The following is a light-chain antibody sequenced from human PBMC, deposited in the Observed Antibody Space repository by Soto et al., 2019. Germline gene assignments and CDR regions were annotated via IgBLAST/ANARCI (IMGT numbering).Light chain of an antibody. J-gene: IGLJ1*01. CDR1: TSDVGGSNF. CDR2: DVA. CDR3: VSCTSRTTYV. V-gene: IGLV2-14*03. Sequence: QSARTQPASVSDSPGHSITISCTGTTSDVGGSNFVSWYQQHPGKPPKLIIYDVANRPSGVSNRFSGSKSGSTASLIISRLQTEDEADYYCVSCTSRTTYVFGTGTKVTVL.